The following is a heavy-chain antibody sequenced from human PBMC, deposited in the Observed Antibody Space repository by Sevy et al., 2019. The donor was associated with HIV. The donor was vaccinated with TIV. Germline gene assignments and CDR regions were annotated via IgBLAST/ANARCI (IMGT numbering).Heavy chain of an antibody. V-gene: IGHV3-23*01. D-gene: IGHD3-10*01. CDR3: AKDRAVRGVITTPFDY. Sequence: GGSLRLSCAASGFTFSSYAMSWVRQAPGKGLEWVSAISGSGGSTYYADSVKGRFTISRDNSKNTLYLQMNSLRAEDTAVYYCAKDRAVRGVITTPFDYWGQGTLVTVS. CDR1: GFTFSSYA. CDR2: ISGSGGST. J-gene: IGHJ4*02.